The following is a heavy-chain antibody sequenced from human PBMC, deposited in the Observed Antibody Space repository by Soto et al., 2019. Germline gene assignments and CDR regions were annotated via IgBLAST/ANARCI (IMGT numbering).Heavy chain of an antibody. V-gene: IGHV4-39*01. CDR1: GGSISSSSYY. J-gene: IGHJ4*02. CDR3: ARHRYYDSSGYYLDFDY. D-gene: IGHD3-22*01. Sequence: QLQLQESGPGLVKPSETLSLTCTVSGGSISSSSYYWGWIRQPPGKGLEWIGSIYYSGSTYYNPSLKSPVTISVDTSKNQFSLKLSSVTAADTAVYYCARHRYYDSSGYYLDFDYWGQGTLVTVSS. CDR2: IYYSGST.